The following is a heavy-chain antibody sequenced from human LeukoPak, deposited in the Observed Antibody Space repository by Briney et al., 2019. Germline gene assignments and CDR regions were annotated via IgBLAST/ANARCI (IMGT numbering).Heavy chain of an antibody. V-gene: IGHV1-18*01. Sequence: ASVKVSCKASGYIFTSYGISWVRQAPGQGLEWMGWISAYNGNTNYAQKVQGRATMTTDTSTSTAYMELRSLRSDDTAMYYCARDGPHYGGNSESLAYWGQGTLVTVSS. J-gene: IGHJ4*02. CDR2: ISAYNGNT. CDR3: ARDGPHYGGNSESLAY. D-gene: IGHD4-23*01. CDR1: GYIFTSYG.